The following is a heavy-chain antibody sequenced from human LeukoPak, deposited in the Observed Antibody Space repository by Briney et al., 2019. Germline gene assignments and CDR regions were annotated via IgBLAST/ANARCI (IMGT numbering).Heavy chain of an antibody. CDR3: ARTRASLRSYYYYMDV. CDR1: GYTFTGYY. V-gene: IGHV1-2*06. CDR2: INPNSGGT. D-gene: IGHD2-15*01. Sequence: ASVKVSCKASGYTFTGYYMHWARQAPGHGLEWMGRINPNSGGTNYAQKFQGRVTMTRDTSISTAYMELSRLRSDDTAVYYCARTRASLRSYYYYMDVWGKGTTVTVSS. J-gene: IGHJ6*03.